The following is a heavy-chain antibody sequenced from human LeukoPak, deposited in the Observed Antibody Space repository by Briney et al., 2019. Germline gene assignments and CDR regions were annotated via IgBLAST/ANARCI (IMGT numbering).Heavy chain of an antibody. V-gene: IGHV3-7*01. J-gene: IGHJ4*02. CDR3: VGDYGGNSASGY. CDR2: IKQGGSQI. CDR1: EFTFSSYW. Sequence: GGSLRLSCAASEFTFSSYWMTWVRQAPGKGLEWVASIKQGGSQIFYLGSVKGRFTISRDNAQSSLYLQMNSLRAEDTAVYYCVGDYGGNSASGYWGQGTLVTVSS. D-gene: IGHD4-23*01.